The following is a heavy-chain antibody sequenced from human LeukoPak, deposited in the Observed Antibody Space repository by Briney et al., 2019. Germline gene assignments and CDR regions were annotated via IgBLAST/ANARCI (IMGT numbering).Heavy chain of an antibody. V-gene: IGHV3-23*01. CDR3: AKGERHYYDSSGYYSYYFDY. J-gene: IGHJ4*02. D-gene: IGHD3-22*01. Sequence: GGSLRLSCAASGFTFSSYAMSWVRRAPGKGLEWVSAISGSGGRTYYADSVKGRLTISRDNSKNTLYLQMNSLRAEDTAVYYCAKGERHYYDSSGYYSYYFDYWGQGTLVTVSS. CDR1: GFTFSSYA. CDR2: ISGSGGRT.